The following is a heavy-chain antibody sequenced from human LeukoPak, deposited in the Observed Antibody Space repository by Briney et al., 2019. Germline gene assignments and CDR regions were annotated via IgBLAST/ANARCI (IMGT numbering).Heavy chain of an antibody. Sequence: GGSLRLSCAASGFSFSSYAMSWVRQAPGKGLEWVSGISGSGGGTAYEDSVKGRFTISRDNSKNTLFLHMNSLKGEDTAVYYCARRSNPPGRIDHWGQGTLVTVSS. CDR2: ISGSGGGT. V-gene: IGHV3-23*01. CDR1: GFSFSSYA. J-gene: IGHJ4*02. D-gene: IGHD1-14*01. CDR3: ARRSNPPGRIDH.